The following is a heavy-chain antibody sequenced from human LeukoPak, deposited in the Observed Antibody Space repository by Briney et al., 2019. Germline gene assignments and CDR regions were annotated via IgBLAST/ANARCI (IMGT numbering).Heavy chain of an antibody. CDR1: GYTFTGYY. CDR2: IDPNSGGT. D-gene: IGHD1-26*01. J-gene: IGHJ4*02. Sequence: ASVKVSCKASGYTFTGYYMHWVRLAPGQGREWMGWIDPNSGGTNYAQKFQGRVTMTRDTSISTAYMELSRLRSDHTAVDYCARSRVGATDPFDYWGQGTLVTVSS. V-gene: IGHV1-2*02. CDR3: ARSRVGATDPFDY.